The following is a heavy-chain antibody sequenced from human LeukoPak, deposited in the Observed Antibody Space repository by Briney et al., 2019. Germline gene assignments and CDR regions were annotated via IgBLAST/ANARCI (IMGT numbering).Heavy chain of an antibody. CDR1: GGSISSYY. V-gene: IGHV4-59*01. J-gene: IGHJ1*01. D-gene: IGHD6-13*01. CDR2: IYYSGST. Sequence: SETLSLTCTVSGGSISSYYWSWIRQPPGKGLEWIGYIYYSGSTNYKPSLKSRVTMSLNTSKNQFSLKLSSVTAADTATYYCASHSATWYFQHWGQGTPVTVSS. CDR3: ASHSATWYFQH.